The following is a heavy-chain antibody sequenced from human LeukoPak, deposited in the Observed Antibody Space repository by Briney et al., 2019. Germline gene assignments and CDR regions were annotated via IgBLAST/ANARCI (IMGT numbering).Heavy chain of an antibody. V-gene: IGHV4-31*03. CDR2: IYYSGST. CDR3: ARHVVGANGFYYFDY. Sequence: PSETLSLTCTVSGGSISSGGYYWSWIRQHSGKGLEWIGYIYYSGSTYHNPSLKSRVTISVDTSKNQFSLKLSSVTAADTAVYYCARHVVGANGFYYFDYWGQGTLVTVSS. D-gene: IGHD1-26*01. CDR1: GGSISSGGYY. J-gene: IGHJ4*02.